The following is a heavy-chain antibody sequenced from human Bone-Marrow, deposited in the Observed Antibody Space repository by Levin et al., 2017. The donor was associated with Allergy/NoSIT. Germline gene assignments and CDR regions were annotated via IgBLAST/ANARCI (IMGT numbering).Heavy chain of an antibody. CDR3: ATARGATEFDS. CDR1: GGSLSSYD. J-gene: IGHJ4*02. Sequence: GESLKISCRASGGSLSSYDINWVRQATGEGLEYMGWMSRNSGNTGYAQKFQGRITMARDSATDTFYMELTSLRSGDAAMYFCATARGATEFDSWGQGTLLTVSS. V-gene: IGHV1-8*02. CDR2: MSRNSGNT. D-gene: IGHD1-26*01.